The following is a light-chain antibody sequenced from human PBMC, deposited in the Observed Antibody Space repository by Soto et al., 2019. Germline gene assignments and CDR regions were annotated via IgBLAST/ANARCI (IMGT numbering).Light chain of an antibody. Sequence: DTVLTQSPGTLSLSPGERATLSCRASQSVTSTYLAWYQQKPGQAPRLLIYGASTRATGIPDRFSGGGSGTDFTLTISRLEPEDVAVYYCQQYAYPPWTFSHGTKVEV. CDR1: QSVTSTY. V-gene: IGKV3-20*01. CDR3: QQYAYPPWT. CDR2: GAS. J-gene: IGKJ1*01.